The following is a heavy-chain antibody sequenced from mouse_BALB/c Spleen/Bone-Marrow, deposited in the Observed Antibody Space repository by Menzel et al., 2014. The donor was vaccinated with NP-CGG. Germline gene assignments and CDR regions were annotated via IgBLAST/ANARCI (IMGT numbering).Heavy chain of an antibody. Sequence: VQLKESGAELVKPGAPVKLSCTASGFNIKDTYMHWVKQRPEQGLEWIGRIDPANGNTKYDPKFQGKATITADTSSNTAYLQLSSLTSEDTAVYYCATMITDWYFDVWGAGTTVTVSS. D-gene: IGHD2-4*01. CDR1: GFNIKDTY. V-gene: IGHV14-3*02. CDR3: ATMITDWYFDV. J-gene: IGHJ1*01. CDR2: IDPANGNT.